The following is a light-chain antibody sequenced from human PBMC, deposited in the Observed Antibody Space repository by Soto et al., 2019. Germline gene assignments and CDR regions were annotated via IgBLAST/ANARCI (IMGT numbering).Light chain of an antibody. CDR1: QSVLYSSNNKNY. CDR2: WAS. V-gene: IGKV4-1*01. Sequence: DIVMTQSPDSLAVSLGERATINCKSSQSVLYSSNNKNYLAWYQQKPGQPPKLLIYWASTRESGVPDRFSGSGSGTDFTLTISSLQAEDVAFYYCQQYLSTPRTFGQGTKVEIK. CDR3: QQYLSTPRT. J-gene: IGKJ1*01.